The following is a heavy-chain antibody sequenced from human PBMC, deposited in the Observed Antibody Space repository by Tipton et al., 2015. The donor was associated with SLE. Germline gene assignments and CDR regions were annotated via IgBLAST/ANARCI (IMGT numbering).Heavy chain of an antibody. CDR3: ARDYYGSGFDAFDI. J-gene: IGHJ3*02. D-gene: IGHD3-10*01. CDR2: IYYSGTT. CDR1: GASISSTIYS. V-gene: IGHV4-39*07. Sequence: TLSLTCTVSGASISSTIYSWAWIRQPPGKGLEWIGGIYYSGTTYYNPSLKSRVTISVDTSKNQFSLRLSSVTAADTAVYYCARDYYGSGFDAFDIWGQGTMVTVSS.